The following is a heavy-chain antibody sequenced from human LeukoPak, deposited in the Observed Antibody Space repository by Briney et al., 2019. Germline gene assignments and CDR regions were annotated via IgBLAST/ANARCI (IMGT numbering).Heavy chain of an antibody. CDR3: ARAATPGWYPAVY. V-gene: IGHV3-64*01. J-gene: IGHJ4*02. Sequence: GGSLRLSCAASGFTFSSYAMHWVRQAPGKGLEYVSAISSNGGSTYYANSVKGRFTISRDNSKNTLYLQMGSLRAEDMAVYYCARAATPGWYPAVYWGQGTLVTVSS. CDR1: GFTFSSYA. D-gene: IGHD2-15*01. CDR2: ISSNGGST.